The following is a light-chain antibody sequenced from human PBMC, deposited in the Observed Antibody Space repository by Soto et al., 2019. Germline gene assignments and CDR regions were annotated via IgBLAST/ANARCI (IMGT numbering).Light chain of an antibody. CDR3: LQHNSYPWT. J-gene: IGKJ1*01. CDR1: QGGGTD. CDR2: AAS. Sequence: DIQMTQSPSSLYASVGDRVTIACRASQGGGTDLGWYQQKPGKAPKRLIYAASSLQSGVPSRFSGSGSGTEFTLTISSLQPEDFATYYCLQHNSYPWTFGQGTKVEIK. V-gene: IGKV1-17*01.